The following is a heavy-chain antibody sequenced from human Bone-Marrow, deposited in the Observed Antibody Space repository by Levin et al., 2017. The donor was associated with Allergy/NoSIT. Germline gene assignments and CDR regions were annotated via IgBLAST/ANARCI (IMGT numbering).Heavy chain of an antibody. CDR3: ARERITGTTWGWIYGMDV. CDR1: GFTFYSYA. D-gene: IGHD1-7*01. V-gene: IGHV3-23*01. CDR2: ISGSGGTT. J-gene: IGHJ6*02. Sequence: GGSLRLSCSASGFTFYSYAMNWVRQAPGKGLEWVSSISGSGGTTYYADSVKGRFTISRDNSRNTLYLEMNIVRAEDTAVYYCARERITGTTWGWIYGMDVWGQGTTVTVSS.